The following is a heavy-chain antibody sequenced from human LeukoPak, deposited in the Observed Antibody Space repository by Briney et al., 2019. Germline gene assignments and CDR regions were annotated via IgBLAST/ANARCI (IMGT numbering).Heavy chain of an antibody. CDR3: ARGLGYSRLYSSDY. CDR1: GGSFSGYY. CDR2: INHSGST. D-gene: IGHD5-12*01. Sequence: SETLSLTCAVYGGSFSGYYWSWIRQPPGKGLEWIGEINHSGSTNYNPSLKSRVTISVDTSKNQFSLKLSSVTAADTAVYYCARGLGYSRLYSSDYWGQGTLVTVSS. V-gene: IGHV4-34*01. J-gene: IGHJ4*02.